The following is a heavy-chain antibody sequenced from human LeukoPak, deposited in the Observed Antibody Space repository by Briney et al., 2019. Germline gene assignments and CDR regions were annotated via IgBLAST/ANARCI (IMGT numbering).Heavy chain of an antibody. CDR3: ARSFYHYKSGSYLSPFDY. CDR2: INDSGNT. Sequence: SETLSLTCAVYGGSFSGYYWAWLRQAPGRGVEWVGEINDSGNTNYNPSLKSRVTISIDTSKNQFSLKRKYGTAAGRAVYYWARSFYHYKSGSYLSPFDYWGQGTLVTVSS. V-gene: IGHV4-34*01. J-gene: IGHJ4*02. D-gene: IGHD3-10*01. CDR1: GGSFSGYY.